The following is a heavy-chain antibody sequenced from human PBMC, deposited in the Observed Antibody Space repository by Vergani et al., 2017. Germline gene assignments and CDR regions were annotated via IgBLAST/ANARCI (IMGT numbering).Heavy chain of an antibody. D-gene: IGHD6-6*01. CDR3: ARSGSSSSLYYYYYMDV. CDR2: IYSGGST. J-gene: IGHJ6*03. CDR1: GFTVSSNY. V-gene: IGHV3-53*01. Sequence: EVQLVESGGGLIQPGGSLRLSCAASGFTVSSNYMSWVRQAPGKGWEWVSVIYSGGSTYYAESVKGRVTIARDKSKNTLYLQMNSLRAEDRAVYYCARSGSSSSLYYYYYMDVWGKGTTVTVSS.